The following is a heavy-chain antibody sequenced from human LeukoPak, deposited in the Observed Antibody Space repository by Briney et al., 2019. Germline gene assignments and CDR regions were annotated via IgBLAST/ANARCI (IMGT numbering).Heavy chain of an antibody. CDR3: ARDPPALYYDSSGSSYYFDY. Sequence: EGSLRLSCAASGFTFSSYAMHWVRQAPGKGLEWVAVISYDGSNKYYADSVKGRFTISRDNSKNTLYLQMNSLRAEDTAVYYCARDPPALYYDSSGSSYYFDYWGQGTLVTVSS. D-gene: IGHD3-22*01. CDR1: GFTFSSYA. V-gene: IGHV3-30-3*01. J-gene: IGHJ4*02. CDR2: ISYDGSNK.